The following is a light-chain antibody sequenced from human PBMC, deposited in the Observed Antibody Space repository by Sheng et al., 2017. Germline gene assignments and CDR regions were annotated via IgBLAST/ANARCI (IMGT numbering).Light chain of an antibody. Sequence: QSALTQPASVSGSPGQSITIACTGTSSDIGGHNYVSWYQHHPGQAPKLIIYDAYKRPSGVPDRFSGSKSGNTASLTVSGLQAEDEADYYCSAHAGNNNLVVFGGGTKLTVL. CDR3: SAHAGNNNLVV. V-gene: IGLV2-8*01. CDR2: DAY. CDR1: SSDIGGHNY. J-gene: IGLJ2*01.